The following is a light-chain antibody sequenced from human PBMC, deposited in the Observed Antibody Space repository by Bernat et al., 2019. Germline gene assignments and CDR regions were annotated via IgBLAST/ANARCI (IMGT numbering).Light chain of an antibody. Sequence: EIVLTQSPATLSLSPGERATLSCRASLSISSYLAWYQQKPGQAPRLLIYDTSNRATGIPARFSGSGSETDFSLTISSLEPEDFALYYCQQRGNWPPTFGQGTRLEIK. V-gene: IGKV3-11*01. CDR1: LSISSY. CDR2: DTS. J-gene: IGKJ5*01. CDR3: QQRGNWPPT.